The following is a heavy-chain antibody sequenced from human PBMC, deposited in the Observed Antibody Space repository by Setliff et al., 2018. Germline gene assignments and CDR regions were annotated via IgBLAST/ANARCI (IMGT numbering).Heavy chain of an antibody. CDR1: GFTFINHW. V-gene: IGHV3-74*01. CDR2: IGDGGGGT. Sequence: QPGGSLRLSCAASGFTFINHWMHWVRQVPGKGLVWVSRIGDGGGGTTYADSVKGRFTISRDNAKNALFLQMNNLRVEDTAVYYCVGDYQLFFWGHGTLVTVSS. D-gene: IGHD3-16*01. J-gene: IGHJ4*01. CDR3: VGDYQLFF.